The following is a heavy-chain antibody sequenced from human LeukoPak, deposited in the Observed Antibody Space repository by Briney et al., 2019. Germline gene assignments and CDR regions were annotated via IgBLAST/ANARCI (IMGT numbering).Heavy chain of an antibody. Sequence: GESLKISCKGSGYSFTSYWTGWVRQVPGKGLGWIGIIYPGDSDTRYSPSFQGQVTISADKSISTAYLQWSSLKASDTAMYYCARGGGYNYGTFDYWGQGTLVTVSS. J-gene: IGHJ4*02. D-gene: IGHD5-18*01. CDR2: IYPGDSDT. V-gene: IGHV5-51*01. CDR3: ARGGGYNYGTFDY. CDR1: GYSFTSYW.